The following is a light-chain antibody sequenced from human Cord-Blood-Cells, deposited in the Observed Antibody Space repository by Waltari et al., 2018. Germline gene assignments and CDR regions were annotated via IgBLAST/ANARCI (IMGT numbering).Light chain of an antibody. CDR1: SSDVGGYNY. CDR3: SSYAGSNKIVV. CDR2: EVS. J-gene: IGLJ2*01. V-gene: IGLV2-8*01. Sequence: QSALTQPPSASGSPGQSVTISCTGTSSDVGGYNYVSWYQQHPGKAPKLMIYEVSKRPSGVPERFSCSKSGNPASLTVSVLQAEEEADYYCSSYAGSNKIVVFGGGTKLTVL.